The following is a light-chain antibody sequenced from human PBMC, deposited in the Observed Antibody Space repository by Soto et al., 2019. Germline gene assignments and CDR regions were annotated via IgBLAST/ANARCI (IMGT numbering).Light chain of an antibody. CDR2: KAS. V-gene: IGKV1-13*02. Sequence: AIQLTQSPSSLSASVGDRVTITCRASQGIRNDLGWYQQKPGKAPKLLIYKASSLESGVPSRFSGSGSGTEFTLTISSLQPDDFATYYCQQYNSWTFGQGTKVDIK. J-gene: IGKJ1*01. CDR3: QQYNSWT. CDR1: QGIRND.